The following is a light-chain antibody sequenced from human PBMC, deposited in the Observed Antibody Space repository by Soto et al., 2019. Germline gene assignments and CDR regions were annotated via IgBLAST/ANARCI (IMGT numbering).Light chain of an antibody. V-gene: IGKV3D-20*02. CDR2: GAS. CDR3: QQSSSFPLT. CDR1: QSVNNNF. Sequence: EIVLTQSPATLSLSPGERAALSCGASQSVNNNFLAWYQQIPGQAPRLLIYGASSRASGIPARFSGSGSGTDFTLTISRLEPEDFATYYCQQSSSFPLTFGPGTKVDIK. J-gene: IGKJ3*01.